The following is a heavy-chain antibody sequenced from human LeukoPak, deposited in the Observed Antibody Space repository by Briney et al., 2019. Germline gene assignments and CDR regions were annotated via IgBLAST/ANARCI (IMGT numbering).Heavy chain of an antibody. CDR3: ARVRSGYSAYVFGAFEI. CDR1: VFTFDDYG. Sequence: PGGSLRLSCAASVFTFDDYGMNWVRHAPGKGPGWVCGINWNCDRTVYADSVKGRFPICRDNAKHSLYLQMLSLLAGHPPVFYCARVRSGYSAYVFGAFEIWGQGTMVTVSS. V-gene: IGHV3-20*04. CDR2: INWNCDRT. D-gene: IGHD5-12*01. J-gene: IGHJ3*02.